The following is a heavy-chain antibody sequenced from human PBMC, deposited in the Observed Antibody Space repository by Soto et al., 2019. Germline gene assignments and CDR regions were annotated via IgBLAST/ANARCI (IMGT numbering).Heavy chain of an antibody. D-gene: IGHD1-26*01. CDR2: IYPGDSDT. CDR1: GYSFTNYW. J-gene: IGHJ4*02. Sequence: VQLVQSGAEVKKPGESLKISCKGSGYSFTNYWIGWVRQMPGKGLEWMGIIYPGDSDTRYSPSFQGQVSISADKSISTAYLQWSGLKASDTAMYYCARRTGRIVGATWADFWGQGTLVTVSS. V-gene: IGHV5-51*01. CDR3: ARRTGRIVGATWADF.